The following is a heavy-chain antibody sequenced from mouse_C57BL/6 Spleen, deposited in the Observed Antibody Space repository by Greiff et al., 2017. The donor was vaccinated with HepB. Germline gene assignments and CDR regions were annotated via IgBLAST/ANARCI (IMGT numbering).Heavy chain of an antibody. V-gene: IGHV5-17*01. D-gene: IGHD4-1*01. CDR3: ARPANWERGFDY. Sequence: EVKLMESGGGLVKPGGSLKLSCAASGFTFSDYGMHWVRQAPEKGLEWVAYISSGSSTIYYADTVKGRFTISRDNAKNTLFLQMTSLRSEDTAMYYCARPANWERGFDYWGQGTTLTVSS. J-gene: IGHJ2*01. CDR2: ISSGSSTI. CDR1: GFTFSDYG.